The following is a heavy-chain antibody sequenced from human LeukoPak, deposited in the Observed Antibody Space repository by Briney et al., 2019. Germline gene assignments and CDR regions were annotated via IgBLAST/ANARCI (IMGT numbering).Heavy chain of an antibody. CDR1: GFTFDDYA. J-gene: IGHJ6*03. D-gene: IGHD6-19*01. CDR2: ISWDGGST. Sequence: PGGSLRLSCAASGFTFDDYAMHWVRQAPGKGLEWVSLISWDGGSTYYADSVKGRFTISRDNSKNSLYLQMNSLRAEDTALYYCAKAGIAVAGYYYYYYMDVWGKGTTVTVSS. CDR3: AKAGIAVAGYYYYYYMDV. V-gene: IGHV3-43D*03.